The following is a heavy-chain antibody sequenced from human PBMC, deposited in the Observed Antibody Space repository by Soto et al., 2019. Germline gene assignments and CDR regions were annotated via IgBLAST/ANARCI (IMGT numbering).Heavy chain of an antibody. CDR2: ITGYTT. V-gene: IGHV3-23*01. D-gene: IGHD3-3*01. CDR3: AKDKERGGYDSDFDS. CDR1: GFTIGSFA. Sequence: EVQLLESGGGLIQPGGSLRLSCAASGFTIGSFAMGWVRQAPGKGLEWVSTITGYTTYYAASVKGRFTISRDNSKNTLYRQMSSLRAEDTALYYCAKDKERGGYDSDFDSWGQGTLVTVSS. J-gene: IGHJ4*02.